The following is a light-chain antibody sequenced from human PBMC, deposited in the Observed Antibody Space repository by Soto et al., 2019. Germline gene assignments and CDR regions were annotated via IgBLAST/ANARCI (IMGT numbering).Light chain of an antibody. J-gene: IGKJ3*01. Sequence: DIQMTQSPSSVSASVGDRVTITCRASQSIDTCLAWYQQKPGKAPNLLIYDTSNLQSGVPSRFSGSGSGTDFTLTISSLQPEDSATYYCQQANNFPFTFGPGTKVDIK. CDR1: QSIDTC. CDR3: QQANNFPFT. V-gene: IGKV1-12*01. CDR2: DTS.